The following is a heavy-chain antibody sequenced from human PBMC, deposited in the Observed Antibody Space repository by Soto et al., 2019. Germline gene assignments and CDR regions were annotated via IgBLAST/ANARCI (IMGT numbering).Heavy chain of an antibody. D-gene: IGHD7-27*01. CDR1: GFALSNYW. CDR3: ATETSTWGC. V-gene: IGHV3-7*05. J-gene: IGHJ4*02. CDR2: IKQDGSEK. Sequence: EVQLVESGGGLVQPGESLRLSCVASGFALSNYWINWVRQAQGKGLEWVANIKQDGSEKNYVDSVKGRFTISRDNARNSLYLQMNSLRAEDTAAYYCATETSTWGCWGQGTLVTVSS.